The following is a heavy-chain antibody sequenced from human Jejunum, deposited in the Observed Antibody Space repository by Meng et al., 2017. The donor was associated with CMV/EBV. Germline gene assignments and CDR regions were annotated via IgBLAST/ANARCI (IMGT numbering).Heavy chain of an antibody. D-gene: IGHD1-26*01. V-gene: IGHV3-21*01. Sequence: AASGFTFSTYMMNWVRQAPGKGLEWVSSISISSFMYYADSVKGRFTISRDNAKNSLYLQMNSLRAEDTAVYYCARVFKGGNYFDYWGQGTQVTVSS. J-gene: IGHJ4*02. CDR2: ISISSFM. CDR3: ARVFKGGNYFDY. CDR1: GFTFSTYM.